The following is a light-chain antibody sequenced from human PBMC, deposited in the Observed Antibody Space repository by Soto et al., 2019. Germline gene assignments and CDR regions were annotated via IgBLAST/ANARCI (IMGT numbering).Light chain of an antibody. Sequence: EIVLTQSPGTLSLSPGESATLSCRASQSVSSSSLAWYQQKPGQAPRLLIYGASSRATGIPDRFSGSGSGTDFTLTISRLEPGDFAVYYCQQYGSSPYTFGQGTKLEIK. V-gene: IGKV3-20*01. J-gene: IGKJ2*01. CDR2: GAS. CDR1: QSVSSSS. CDR3: QQYGSSPYT.